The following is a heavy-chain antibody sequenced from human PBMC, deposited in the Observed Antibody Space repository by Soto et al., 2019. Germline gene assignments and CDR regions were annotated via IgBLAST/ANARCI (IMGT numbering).Heavy chain of an antibody. Sequence: EVDLVESGGGLVQSGGSLRLSCAASGFTFRNYGMNWVRQAPGKGLEWVSYIGIGSSTTYYADSVKGRFTISRDNAKNYLYLQMNSLRDEDTAVYYCARDQLYYNDISGRPLNAFDVWGQGTMVTVSS. V-gene: IGHV3-48*02. CDR1: GFTFRNYG. CDR3: ARDQLYYNDISGRPLNAFDV. CDR2: IGIGSSTT. D-gene: IGHD3-22*01. J-gene: IGHJ3*01.